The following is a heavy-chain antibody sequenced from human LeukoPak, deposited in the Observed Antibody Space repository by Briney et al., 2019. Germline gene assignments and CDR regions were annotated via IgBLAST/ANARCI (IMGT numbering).Heavy chain of an antibody. D-gene: IGHD3-22*01. J-gene: IGHJ1*01. V-gene: IGHV4-34*01. CDR1: GGSFCSHY. Sequence: NPSETLSLTCAVYGGSFCSHYWTWIRQPPGKGLEWIGEINHSGSTDYNPSLKSRVTISVDTSKNQFSLKLSSVTAADTAVYYCAYSSGYQQHWGQGTLVTVSS. CDR2: INHSGST. CDR3: AYSSGYQQH.